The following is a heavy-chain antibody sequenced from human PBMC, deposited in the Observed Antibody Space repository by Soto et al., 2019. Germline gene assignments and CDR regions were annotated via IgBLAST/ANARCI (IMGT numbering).Heavy chain of an antibody. CDR2: IIPIFGTA. CDR3: ARLTDCSGGSCYYYYGMDV. J-gene: IGHJ6*02. V-gene: IGHV1-69*01. Sequence: QVQLVQSGAEVKKPGSSVKVSCKASGGTFSSYAISWVRQAPGQGLEWMGGIIPIFGTANYAQKFQGRVTITADESTRTAYMELSSLRSEDTAVYYCARLTDCSGGSCYYYYGMDVWGQGTTVTVSS. CDR1: GGTFSSYA. D-gene: IGHD2-15*01.